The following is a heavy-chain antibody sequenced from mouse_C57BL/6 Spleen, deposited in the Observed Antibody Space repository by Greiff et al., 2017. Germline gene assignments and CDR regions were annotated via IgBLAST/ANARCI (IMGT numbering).Heavy chain of an antibody. V-gene: IGHV3-6*01. CDR3: AKSLRGNYDYDGASYYAMDY. D-gene: IGHD2-4*01. CDR2: ISYDGSN. Sequence: EVQLQQSGPGLVKPSQSLSLTCSVTGYSITSGYYWNWIRQFPGNKLEWMGYISYDGSNNYNPSLKNRISITRDTSKNQFFLKLNSVTTEDTATYYCAKSLRGNYDYDGASYYAMDYWGQGTSVTVSS. CDR1: GYSITSGYY. J-gene: IGHJ4*01.